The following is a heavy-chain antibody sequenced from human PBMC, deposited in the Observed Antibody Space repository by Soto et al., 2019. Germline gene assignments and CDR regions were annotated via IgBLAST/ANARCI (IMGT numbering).Heavy chain of an antibody. CDR3: ARARRTDNYYYDMDV. V-gene: IGHV3-30-3*01. Sequence: QVPLVESGGGVVQPGRSLRLSCAASGFTFSSYGIHWVRQAPGKGLEWVAVISYDGGNKYQADSVKGRFTISRDDSKNTLYLEMSSLRAEDTAVYYCARARRTDNYYYDMDVWGRGTTVTVSS. CDR2: ISYDGGNK. CDR1: GFTFSSYG. D-gene: IGHD2-21*02. J-gene: IGHJ6*02.